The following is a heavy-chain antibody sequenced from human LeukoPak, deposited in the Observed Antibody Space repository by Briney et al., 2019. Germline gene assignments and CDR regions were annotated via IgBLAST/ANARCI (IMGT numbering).Heavy chain of an antibody. V-gene: IGHV3-23*01. J-gene: IGHJ4*02. CDR3: AREVTPGALLYGPFGY. CDR2: ISASGGGT. D-gene: IGHD4-23*01. CDR1: EFIFCSYA. Sequence: VGTLSLSRAASEFIFCSYAMSGVRPAPRKGVEWVSAISASGGGTYYADSVKGQFTISRDKSSNTLYLEMNSLRAEDTAIYYCAREVTPGALLYGPFGYWGQGTLVTVSS.